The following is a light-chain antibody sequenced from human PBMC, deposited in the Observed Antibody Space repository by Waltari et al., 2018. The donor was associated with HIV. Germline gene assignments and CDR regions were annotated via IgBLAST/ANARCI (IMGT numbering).Light chain of an antibody. CDR3: ASYGDTNRVL. CDR1: SSDVGGYEY. Sequence: QSALTQPPSASGSLGQSVTISCTGTSSDVGGYEYVSWYQHHPDKAPKLIIYEVNHRPSGGPDRFSGSKTDNTASLTVAGLQDDDEAHYYCASYGDTNRVLFGGGTRVTVL. CDR2: EVN. J-gene: IGLJ6*01. V-gene: IGLV2-8*01.